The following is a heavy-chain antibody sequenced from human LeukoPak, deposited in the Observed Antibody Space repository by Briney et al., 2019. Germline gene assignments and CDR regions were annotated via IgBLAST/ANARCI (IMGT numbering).Heavy chain of an antibody. V-gene: IGHV3-48*03. CDR3: AELGITMIGGV. Sequence: GGSLRLSCAASGFTVSSNEMSWVRQAPGKGLEWVSYISSSGSTIYYADSVKGRFTISRDNAKNSLYLQMNSLRAEDTAVYYCAELGITMIGGVWGKGTTVTISS. D-gene: IGHD3-10*02. CDR1: GFTVSSNE. CDR2: ISSSGSTI. J-gene: IGHJ6*04.